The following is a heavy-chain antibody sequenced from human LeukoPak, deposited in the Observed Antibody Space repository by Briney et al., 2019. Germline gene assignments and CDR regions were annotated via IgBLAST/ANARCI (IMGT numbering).Heavy chain of an antibody. D-gene: IGHD6-19*01. J-gene: IGHJ4*02. V-gene: IGHV3-21*01. CDR2: ISSTSSYI. CDR1: GFTFSSYY. CDR3: ARGYSSGWSAFDY. Sequence: GGSLRHSCAASGFTFSSYYMNWVRQAPGRGLEWVSSISSTSSYIYYADSVKGRFTISRDNADNSLYLQMNSLRAEDTAVYYCARGYSSGWSAFDYWGQGTLVTVSS.